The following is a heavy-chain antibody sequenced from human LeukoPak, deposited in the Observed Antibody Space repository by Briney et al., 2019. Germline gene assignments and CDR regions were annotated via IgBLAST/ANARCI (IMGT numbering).Heavy chain of an antibody. Sequence: PSQTLSLTCTVSGGSISSGDYYWSWIRQPPGKGLEWIGYIYYSGSTYYNPSLKSRVTISVDTSKNQFSLKLSSVTAADTAVYYCARGPTGGADFWSGYLAPDYWGRGTLVTVSS. CDR1: GGSISSGDYY. CDR2: IYYSGST. V-gene: IGHV4-30-4*08. CDR3: ARGPTGGADFWSGYLAPDY. J-gene: IGHJ4*02. D-gene: IGHD3-3*01.